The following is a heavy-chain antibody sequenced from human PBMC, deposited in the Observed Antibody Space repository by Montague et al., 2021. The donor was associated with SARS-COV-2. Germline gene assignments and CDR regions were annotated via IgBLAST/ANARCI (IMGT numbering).Heavy chain of an antibody. CDR3: ARDPLMVRGVSVYGMDV. CDR2: IYYSGST. V-gene: IGHV4-61*01. D-gene: IGHD3-10*01. CDR1: GGSVSSGSNY. J-gene: IGHJ6*02. Sequence: SQTLSLTCTVSGGSVSSGSNYWTWIRQPPGKGLEWIGYIYYSGSTNYNPSLKSRVTISVDTSKNQFSLKLSSVTAADTAVYYCARDPLMVRGVSVYGMDVWGQGTTVTVSS.